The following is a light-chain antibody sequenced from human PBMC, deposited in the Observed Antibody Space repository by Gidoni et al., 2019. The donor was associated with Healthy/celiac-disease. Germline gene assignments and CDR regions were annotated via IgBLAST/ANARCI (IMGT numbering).Light chain of an antibody. CDR1: QGISSA. Sequence: AIQLTQSPSSLAASVGDRVTITCRASQGISSALAWYQQKPGKAPKLLIYDASSLESGVPSRFSGSGSGTDFTLTISSLQPEDFATYYCQQFNSYPLFGGGTKVEIK. V-gene: IGKV1-13*02. CDR3: QQFNSYPL. J-gene: IGKJ4*01. CDR2: DAS.